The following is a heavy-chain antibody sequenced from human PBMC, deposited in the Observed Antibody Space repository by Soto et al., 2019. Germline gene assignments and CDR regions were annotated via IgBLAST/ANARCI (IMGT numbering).Heavy chain of an antibody. CDR3: ARAPYPVFDY. CDR2: INSDGSTT. J-gene: IGHJ4*02. CDR1: GFTFSSNW. V-gene: IGHV3-74*01. Sequence: EVQLVESGGGLVQPGGSLRVSCEASGFTFSSNWMHWVRQAPGKGLVWVSRINSDGSTTSYADSVKGRFTISRDNAKNTLYLQMNSLRAEDTAVYYCARAPYPVFDYWGQGTLVTVSS.